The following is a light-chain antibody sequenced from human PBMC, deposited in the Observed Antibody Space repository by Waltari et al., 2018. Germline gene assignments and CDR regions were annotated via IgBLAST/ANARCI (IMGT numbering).Light chain of an antibody. CDR1: SGSIASNY. CDR2: EDN. Sequence: NFMLTQPHSVSESPGKTVTISCTRSSGSIASNYVQWYQQRPGRSPTTVIYEDNQRPSGLPDRFSGSIDISSNSASLTIAGLKTEDEAYYYCQSYDSSNRRVFGGGTKLTVL. J-gene: IGLJ3*02. CDR3: QSYDSSNRRV. V-gene: IGLV6-57*01.